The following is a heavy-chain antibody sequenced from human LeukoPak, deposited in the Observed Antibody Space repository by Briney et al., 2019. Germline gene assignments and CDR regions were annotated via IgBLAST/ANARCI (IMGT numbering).Heavy chain of an antibody. CDR3: TKGRGYNYGYVDAY. CDR2: ISDTGGST. J-gene: IGHJ4*02. V-gene: IGHV3-23*01. D-gene: IGHD5-18*01. Sequence: GGTLRLSCGASGFTFSTYGMSWVRQAPGKGLEWVSAISDTGGSTFYADSVKGRFTISRDNSRNTLYLQMNSLRDEDTAVYYCTKGRGYNYGYVDAYWGQGTLVTVSS. CDR1: GFTFSTYG.